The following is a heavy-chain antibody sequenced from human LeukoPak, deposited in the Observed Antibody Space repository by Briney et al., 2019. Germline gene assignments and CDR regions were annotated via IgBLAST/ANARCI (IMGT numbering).Heavy chain of an antibody. CDR1: GFTFSSYW. D-gene: IGHD3-3*01. CDR3: AATIRDFWSDYYMDV. J-gene: IGHJ6*03. Sequence: GSLRLSCAASGFTFSSYWMHWVRQAPGKGLVWVSRINSDGSSTSYADSVKGRFTISRDNAKNTLYLQMNSLRAEDTAVYYCAATIRDFWSDYYMDVWGKGTTVTVSS. CDR2: INSDGSST. V-gene: IGHV3-74*01.